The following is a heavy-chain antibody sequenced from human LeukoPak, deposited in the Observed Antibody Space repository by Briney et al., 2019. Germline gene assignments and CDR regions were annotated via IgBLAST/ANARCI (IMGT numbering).Heavy chain of an antibody. CDR2: ISSSSSYI. J-gene: IGHJ4*02. CDR1: GFTFSSYS. D-gene: IGHD6-6*01. V-gene: IGHV3-21*01. CDR3: ARDHSSSSGFDY. Sequence: GGSLRLSCAASGFTFSSYSMNWVRQAPGKGLEWVSSISSSSSYIYYADSVKGRFTISRDNAKNSPYLQMNSLRAEDTAVYYCARDHSSSSGFDYWGQGTLVTVSS.